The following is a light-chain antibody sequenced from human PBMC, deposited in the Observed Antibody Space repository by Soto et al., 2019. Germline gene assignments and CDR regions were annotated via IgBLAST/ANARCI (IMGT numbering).Light chain of an antibody. CDR2: GNT. J-gene: IGLJ1*01. Sequence: VLTQPPSVSGAPGQRVTISCTGSSSNIGAGYDVHWYQQLPGTAPKLLIYGNTNRPSGVPDRFSGSKSGSSASLAITGLQAXDEADYYCQSYDSSLHASVFGTGTKVTVL. CDR3: QSYDSSLHASV. CDR1: SSNIGAGYD. V-gene: IGLV1-40*01.